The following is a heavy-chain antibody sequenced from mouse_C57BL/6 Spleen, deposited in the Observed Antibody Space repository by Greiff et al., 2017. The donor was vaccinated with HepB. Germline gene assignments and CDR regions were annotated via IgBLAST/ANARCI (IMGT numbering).Heavy chain of an antibody. CDR1: GYTFTSYW. J-gene: IGHJ3*01. V-gene: IGHV1-64*01. Sequence: QVHVKQPGAELVKPGASVKLSCKASGYTFTSYWMHWVKQRPGQGLEWIGMIHPNSGSTNYNEKFKSKATLTVDKSSSTAYMQLSSLTSEDSAVYYCADSNPAWFAYWGQGTLVTVSA. CDR3: ADSNPAWFAY. D-gene: IGHD2-5*01. CDR2: IHPNSGST.